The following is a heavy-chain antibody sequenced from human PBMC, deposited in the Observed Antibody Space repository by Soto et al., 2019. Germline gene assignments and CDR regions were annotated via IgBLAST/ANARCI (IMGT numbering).Heavy chain of an antibody. CDR2: IIPIFGTA. CDR3: ARGTNIVVVPAAIYYYYGMDV. J-gene: IGHJ6*02. D-gene: IGHD2-2*01. CDR1: GGTFSSYA. V-gene: IGHV1-69*13. Sequence: ASVKVSCKASGGTFSSYAISWVRQAPGQGLEWMGGIIPIFGTANYAQKFQGRVTITADESTSTAYMELSSLRSEDTAVYYCARGTNIVVVPAAIYYYYGMDVWGQGTTVTVSS.